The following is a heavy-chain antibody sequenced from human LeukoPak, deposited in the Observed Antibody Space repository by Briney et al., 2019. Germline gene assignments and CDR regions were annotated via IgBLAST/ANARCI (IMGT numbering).Heavy chain of an antibody. Sequence: GGSLRLSCAASGFTFSGSDIHWVRQASGKGLEWVGRITTKTSNYATAYAASVKGRFTISRDDSENTAYLQMNSLKTEDTAVYYCTTYRSGHYWGQGTPVTVSS. CDR3: TTYRSGHY. CDR1: GFTFSGSD. CDR2: ITTKTSNYAT. J-gene: IGHJ4*02. D-gene: IGHD6-19*01. V-gene: IGHV3-73*01.